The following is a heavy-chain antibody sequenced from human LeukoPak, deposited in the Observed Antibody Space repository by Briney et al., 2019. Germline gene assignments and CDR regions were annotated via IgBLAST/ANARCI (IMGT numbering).Heavy chain of an antibody. CDR2: ISGSGGST. V-gene: IGHV3-23*01. D-gene: IGHD5-12*01. J-gene: IGHJ4*02. Sequence: AGGSLRLSCTASGFTFSNYGMSWVRQAPGKGLEWVSGISGSGGSTYYADSVQGRFTISRDNSKNMLYLQMNSLRTEDTAVYYCAKSWLRLGGDYWGQGTLVTVSS. CDR1: GFTFSNYG. CDR3: AKSWLRLGGDY.